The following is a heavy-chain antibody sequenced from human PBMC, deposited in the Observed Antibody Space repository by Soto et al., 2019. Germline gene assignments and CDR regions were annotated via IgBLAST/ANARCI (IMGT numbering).Heavy chain of an antibody. V-gene: IGHV3-23*01. CDR2: ISGSGGST. CDR1: GFTFSSYA. Sequence: EVQLLESGGGLVQPGGSLRLSCAASGFTFSSYAMSWVRQAPGKGLEWVSAISGSGGSTYYADSVKGRFTISRDNSKNPLYLQMNSLIAEDTAVYYCAKDRGGRVVGATLVGYFDYWGQGPLVTVSS. CDR3: AKDRGGRVVGATLVGYFDY. D-gene: IGHD1-26*01. J-gene: IGHJ4*02.